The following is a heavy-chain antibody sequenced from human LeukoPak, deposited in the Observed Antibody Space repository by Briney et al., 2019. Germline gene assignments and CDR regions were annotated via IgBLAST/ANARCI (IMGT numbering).Heavy chain of an antibody. J-gene: IGHJ5*02. D-gene: IGHD3-22*01. CDR3: ARFYYDSSGYPNWFDP. V-gene: IGHV4-30-2*01. CDR2: IYHSGST. CDR1: GGSISSGGYY. Sequence: PSQTLSLTCTVSGGSISSGGYYWSWIRQPPGKGLEWIGYIYHSGSTYYNPSLKSRVTISVDRSKNQFSLKLSSVTAADTAVYYCARFYYDSSGYPNWFDPWGQGTLVTVSS.